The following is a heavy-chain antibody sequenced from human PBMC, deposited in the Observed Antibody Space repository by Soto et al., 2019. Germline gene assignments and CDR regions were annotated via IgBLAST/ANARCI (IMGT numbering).Heavy chain of an antibody. J-gene: IGHJ4*02. D-gene: IGHD6-19*01. V-gene: IGHV3-9*01. CDR2: ISWNSGSI. CDR1: GFTFDDYA. CDR3: AKARFSSGWYYFDY. Sequence: GGSLRLSCAASGFTFDDYAMHWVRQAPGKGLEWVSGISWNSGSIGYADSVKGRFTISRDNAKNSLYLQMNSLRAEDKALYYCAKARFSSGWYYFDYWGKGTLVTVSS.